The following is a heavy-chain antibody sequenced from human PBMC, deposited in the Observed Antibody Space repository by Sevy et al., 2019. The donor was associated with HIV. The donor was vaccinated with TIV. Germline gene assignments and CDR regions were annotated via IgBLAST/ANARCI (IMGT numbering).Heavy chain of an antibody. V-gene: IGHV3-33*06. J-gene: IGHJ5*02. Sequence: GESLKISCAASGFTFSNYGMLWVRQAPGKGLEWVAVIWYDGSYKYYADSVKGRFTISRDNTKSTLYLQMNSLRAEDTAVYYCAKTFAIFGVLMSPDFDPWGQGTLVTVSS. CDR1: GFTFSNYG. D-gene: IGHD3-3*01. CDR2: IWYDGSYK. CDR3: AKTFAIFGVLMSPDFDP.